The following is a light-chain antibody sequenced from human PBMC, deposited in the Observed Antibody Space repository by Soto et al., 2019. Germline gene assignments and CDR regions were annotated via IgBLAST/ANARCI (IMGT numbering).Light chain of an antibody. CDR1: SGDVGAYDR. J-gene: IGLJ3*02. V-gene: IGLV2-11*01. CDR3: CSHAGGSSWV. Sequence: QSALTQPRSVSGSPGQSVTLSCPGTSGDVGAYDRVSWYQHHPTKAPKLIIYDVTNRPSGVPYRFSGSKSGSTASLTISGLQAEDEADYYCCSHAGGSSWVFGGGTKLTVL. CDR2: DVT.